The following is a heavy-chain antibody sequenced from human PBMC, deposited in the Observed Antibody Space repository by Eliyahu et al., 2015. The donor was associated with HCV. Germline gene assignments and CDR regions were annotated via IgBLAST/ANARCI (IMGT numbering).Heavy chain of an antibody. CDR3: AKEHYYDSSGYTDAFDI. CDR1: GFTFXXXA. D-gene: IGHD3-22*01. J-gene: IGHJ3*02. V-gene: IGHV3-23*01. CDR2: ISGSGGST. Sequence: EVQLLESGGGLVQPGGSLXLSCAASGFTFXXXAMXWVRQAPGKGLEWVSAISGSGGSTYYADSVKGRFTISRDNSKNTLYLQMNSLRAEDTAVYYCAKEHYYDSSGYTDAFDIWGQGTMVTVSS.